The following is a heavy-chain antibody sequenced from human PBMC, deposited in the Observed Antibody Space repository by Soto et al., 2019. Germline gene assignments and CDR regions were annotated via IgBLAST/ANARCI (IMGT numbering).Heavy chain of an antibody. V-gene: IGHV4-34*01. J-gene: IGHJ6*02. CDR2: INHSGST. Sequence: SETLSLTCAVYGGSFSGYYWSWIRQPPGKGLEWIGEINHSGSTNYNPSLKSRVTISVDTSKNQFSLKLSSVTAADTAVYYCARGRAVRGVITTYYYYYGMDVWGQGTTVT. D-gene: IGHD3-10*01. CDR3: ARGRAVRGVITTYYYYYGMDV. CDR1: GGSFSGYY.